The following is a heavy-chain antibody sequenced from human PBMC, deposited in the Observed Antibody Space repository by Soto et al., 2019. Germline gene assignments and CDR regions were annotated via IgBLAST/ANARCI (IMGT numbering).Heavy chain of an antibody. CDR2: ISGSGGST. J-gene: IGHJ4*02. CDR1: GFTFSSYA. CDR3: AKDIGTPHYYDSSGYYLVRSRLDY. Sequence: LRLSCAASGFTFSSYAMSWVRQAPGKGLEWVSAISGSGGSTYYADSVKGRFTISRDNSKNTLYLQMNSLRAEDTAVYYCAKDIGTPHYYDSSGYYLVRSRLDYWGQGTLVTVSS. D-gene: IGHD3-22*01. V-gene: IGHV3-23*01.